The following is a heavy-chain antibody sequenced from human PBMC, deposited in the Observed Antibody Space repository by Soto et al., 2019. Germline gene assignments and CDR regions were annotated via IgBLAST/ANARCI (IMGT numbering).Heavy chain of an antibody. CDR2: ISYYGSNK. Sequence: QVQLVESGGGVVQPGRSLRLSCAASGFTFSSYGMHWVRQAPDKALEWVAVISYYGSNKYYADSVKGRFTISRDNSKNTLYMQMNSLRAEDTAVYYCSRTYDFDYLVQGTLVTVSS. CDR1: GFTFSSYG. D-gene: IGHD4-17*01. CDR3: SRTYDFDY. V-gene: IGHV3-30*03. J-gene: IGHJ4*02.